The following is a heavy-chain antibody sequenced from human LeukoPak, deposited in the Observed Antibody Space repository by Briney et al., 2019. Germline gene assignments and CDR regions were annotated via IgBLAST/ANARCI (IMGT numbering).Heavy chain of an antibody. D-gene: IGHD3-10*01. CDR3: ARGGDYGSGGGYYMDV. CDR2: IGSSSSYI. Sequence: GGSLRLSCAASGFAFSSYSMNWVRQAPGKGLEWVSSIGSSSSYIYYADSVKGRFTISRDNAKNSLYLQMNSLRAEDTAVYYCARGGDYGSGGGYYMDVWGKGTTVTVSS. V-gene: IGHV3-21*01. CDR1: GFAFSSYS. J-gene: IGHJ6*03.